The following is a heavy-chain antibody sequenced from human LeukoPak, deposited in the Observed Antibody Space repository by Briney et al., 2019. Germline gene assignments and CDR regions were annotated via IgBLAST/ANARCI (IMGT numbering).Heavy chain of an antibody. Sequence: PGGSLRLSCAASGFTFDDYAMHWVRHAPGKGLEWVSGISWNSGSIGYADSVKGRFTISRDNAKNSLYLQMNSLRAEDTALYYCAKPRTPPYYYGSGSYYTPLDYWGQGTLVTVSS. V-gene: IGHV3-9*01. CDR3: AKPRTPPYYYGSGSYYTPLDY. D-gene: IGHD3-10*01. CDR1: GFTFDDYA. J-gene: IGHJ4*02. CDR2: ISWNSGSI.